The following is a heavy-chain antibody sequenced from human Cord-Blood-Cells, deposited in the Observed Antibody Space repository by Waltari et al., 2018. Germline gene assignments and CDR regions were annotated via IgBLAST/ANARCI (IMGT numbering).Heavy chain of an antibody. Sequence: QLQLQESGSGLVKPSETLSLTCTVSGGSISSSSYYWGWIRQPPGKGLEWIGNIYYSGSTYYNPSLKSRVTISVDTSKNQFSLKLSSVTAADTAVYYCARHVYDFWSGYYFDYWGQGTLVTVSS. V-gene: IGHV4-39*01. J-gene: IGHJ4*02. CDR2: IYYSGST. CDR3: ARHVYDFWSGYYFDY. D-gene: IGHD3-3*01. CDR1: GGSISSSSYY.